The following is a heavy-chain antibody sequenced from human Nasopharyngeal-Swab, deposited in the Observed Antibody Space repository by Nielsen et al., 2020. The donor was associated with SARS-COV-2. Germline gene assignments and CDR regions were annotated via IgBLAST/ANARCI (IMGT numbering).Heavy chain of an antibody. J-gene: IGHJ4*02. Sequence: RQAPGKGLEWLGSIYYSGSTYYNPSLKSRVTISVDTSKNQFSLKLSSVTAADTAVYYCATRQRPSYSSGWYQQITDYWGQGTLVTVSS. CDR3: ATRQRPSYSSGWYQQITDY. CDR2: IYYSGST. V-gene: IGHV4-39*01. D-gene: IGHD6-19*01.